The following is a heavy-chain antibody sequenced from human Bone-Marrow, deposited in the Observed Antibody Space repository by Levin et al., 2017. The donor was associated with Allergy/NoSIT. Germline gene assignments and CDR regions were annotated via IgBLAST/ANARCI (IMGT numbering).Heavy chain of an antibody. Sequence: ASVKVSCRASGYTFTSFGISWVRQAPGQGLEWMGGISIYNGDTKYAQNFQGRVTMTTDTSTTTAYMELRSLRSDDTAISYCAIDHSPFTLVQGISGYYYYLDVWGKGTTVTVSS. CDR2: ISIYNGDT. V-gene: IGHV1-18*01. J-gene: IGHJ6*03. CDR3: AIDHSPFTLVQGISGYYYYLDV. CDR1: GYTFTSFG. D-gene: IGHD3-10*01.